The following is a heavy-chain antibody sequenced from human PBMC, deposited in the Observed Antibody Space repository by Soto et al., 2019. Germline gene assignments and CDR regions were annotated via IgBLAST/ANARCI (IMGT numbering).Heavy chain of an antibody. D-gene: IGHD2-2*01. V-gene: IGHV3-23*01. CDR2: ISGSGGST. CDR1: GFTFSSYA. Sequence: EVQLLESGGGLVQPGGSLRLSCAASGFTFSSYAMSWVRQAPGKGLEWVSAISGSGGSTYYADSVKGRFTISRDNSKNTLYLQMNSLRAEDTAVYYCARVPPLGYCSSTSCSGYYGMDVWGQGTTVTVSS. J-gene: IGHJ6*02. CDR3: ARVPPLGYCSSTSCSGYYGMDV.